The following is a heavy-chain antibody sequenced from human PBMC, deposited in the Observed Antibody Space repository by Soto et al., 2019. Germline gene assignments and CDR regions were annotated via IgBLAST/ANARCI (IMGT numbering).Heavy chain of an antibody. CDR1: GGSISSYY. J-gene: IGHJ5*02. CDR3: ARGGYCSSTSCYGLDNWFDP. CDR2: IYYSGST. Sequence: PSETLSLTCTVSGGSISSYYWSWTRQPPGKGLEWIGYIYYSGSTNYNPSLKSRVTISVDTSKNQFSLKLSSVTAADTAVYYCARGGYCSSTSCYGLDNWFDPWGQGTLVTVSS. V-gene: IGHV4-59*01. D-gene: IGHD2-2*01.